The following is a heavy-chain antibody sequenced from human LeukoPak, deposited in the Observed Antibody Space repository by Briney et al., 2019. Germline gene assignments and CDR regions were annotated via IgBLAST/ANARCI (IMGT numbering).Heavy chain of an antibody. CDR1: GFTLSGYW. V-gene: IGHV3-74*01. J-gene: IGHJ4*02. CDR2: INTDGCTT. Sequence: GGSLRLSCAVSGFTLSGYWMYWVRQSPGKGLAWVSRINTDGCTTTYADTVKGRFTISRDNAKNTLYLQMDSLRVDDTAVYYCARVGVGATFDYWGQGTLVTVSS. D-gene: IGHD1-26*01. CDR3: ARVGVGATFDY.